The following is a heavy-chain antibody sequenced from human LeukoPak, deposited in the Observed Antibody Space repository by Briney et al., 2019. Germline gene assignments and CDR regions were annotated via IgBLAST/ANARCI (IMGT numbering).Heavy chain of an antibody. V-gene: IGHV3-15*05. Sequence: GGSLRLSCVASGLTYRNAWMTWVRQAPGKGLEWVGRIKSNPDGGTTDFAASVKGRFFISRDDSKSTLSLQMNGLKIEDTAVYYCTTGGPHISGHPLDYWGQGIPVTVSP. J-gene: IGHJ4*02. D-gene: IGHD2-15*01. CDR1: GLTYRNAW. CDR3: TTGGPHISGHPLDY. CDR2: IKSNPDGGTT.